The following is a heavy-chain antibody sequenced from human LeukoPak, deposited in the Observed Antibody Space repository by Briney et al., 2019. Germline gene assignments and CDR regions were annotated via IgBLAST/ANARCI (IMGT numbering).Heavy chain of an antibody. CDR1: GGSISSSSW. V-gene: IGHV4-4*02. D-gene: IGHD3-3*01. Sequence: SETLSLTCAVSGGSISSSSWWSWVRQPPGKGLEWIGEIYHSGSTNYNPSLKSRVTISVDKSKNQFSLKLSSVTAADTAVYYCARASYDFWTGYGYWGQGTLVTVSS. CDR2: IYHSGST. CDR3: ARASYDFWTGYGY. J-gene: IGHJ4*02.